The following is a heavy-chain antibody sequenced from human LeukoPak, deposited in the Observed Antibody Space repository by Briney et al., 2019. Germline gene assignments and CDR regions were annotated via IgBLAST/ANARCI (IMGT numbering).Heavy chain of an antibody. J-gene: IGHJ4*02. V-gene: IGHV4-39*01. CDR2: IYYSGST. CDR1: GGSISGSSYY. CDR3: ARLLSGSGYLFDY. Sequence: PSETLSLTCTVSGGSISGSSYYWGWIRQPPGKGLEWIGSIYYSGSTYYNPSLKSRVTISVDTSKNQFSLKLSSVTAADTAVYYCARLLSGSGYLFDYWGQGTLVTVSS. D-gene: IGHD3-22*01.